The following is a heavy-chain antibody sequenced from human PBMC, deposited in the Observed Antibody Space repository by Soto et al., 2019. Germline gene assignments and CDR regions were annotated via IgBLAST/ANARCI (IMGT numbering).Heavy chain of an antibody. D-gene: IGHD2-2*01. Sequence: QGQLVQSGAEVKKPGSSVKVSCKASGGTFSNYVVNWVRQAPGQGLEWMGRIIPISGAANYAHKFQGRVTNTADKATSTSYLELSSLRSEETAVYYCARDMTSTVVPYFDFWGQGTLGTLSS. CDR3: ARDMTSTVVPYFDF. V-gene: IGHV1-69*06. J-gene: IGHJ4*02. CDR1: GGTFSNYV. CDR2: IIPISGAA.